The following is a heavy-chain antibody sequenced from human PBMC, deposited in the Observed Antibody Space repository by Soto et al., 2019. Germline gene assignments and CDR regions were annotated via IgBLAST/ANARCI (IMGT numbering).Heavy chain of an antibody. Sequence: ASCKASRYTFASRCISWLQHAHGQGLEWMGWISAYNGNTNYAQKLQGRVTMTTDTSTSTAYMELRSLRSDDTAVYYCARVKILEWLLSGDYWGQGTLVTVSS. V-gene: IGHV1-18*01. CDR1: RYTFASRC. CDR3: ARVKILEWLLSGDY. D-gene: IGHD3-3*01. J-gene: IGHJ4*02. CDR2: ISAYNGNT.